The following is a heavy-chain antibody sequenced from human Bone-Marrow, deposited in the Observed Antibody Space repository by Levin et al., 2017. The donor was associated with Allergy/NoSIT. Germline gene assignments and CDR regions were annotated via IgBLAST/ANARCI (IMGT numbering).Heavy chain of an antibody. CDR2: VYSGGDT. D-gene: IGHD1-26*01. J-gene: IGHJ5*02. CDR1: FFYFLLPS. CDR3: ARDVGP. Sequence: HSGGSLSLSCAASFFYFLLPSLKWVRQAPGKGLEWVSLVYSGGDTYYADSVKGRFTISLSPSTNTMFLQMNNLRVEDTAVYYCARDVGPWGPGTLVTVSS. V-gene: IGHV3-66*01.